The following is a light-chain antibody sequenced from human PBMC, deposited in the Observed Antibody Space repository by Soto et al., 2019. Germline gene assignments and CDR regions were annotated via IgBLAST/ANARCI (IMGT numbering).Light chain of an antibody. V-gene: IGLV1-51*02. CDR2: ENF. CDR1: SANIGNNY. Sequence: QSVLTQPPSVSAAPGQKVTISCSGSSANIGNNYVSWYQQVPGTAPKLLIYENFKRPSGIPDRFSGSKSGTSATLGITGLQTGDEADYYCGAWDSGLSAGVFGGGTKVTVL. J-gene: IGLJ3*02. CDR3: GAWDSGLSAGV.